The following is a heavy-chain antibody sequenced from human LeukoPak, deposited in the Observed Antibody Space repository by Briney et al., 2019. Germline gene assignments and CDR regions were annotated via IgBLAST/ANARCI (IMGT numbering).Heavy chain of an antibody. D-gene: IGHD3-10*01. CDR1: GFAFSSYA. CDR2: ISRRDDYT. V-gene: IGHV3-23*01. J-gene: IGHJ4*02. CDR3: ANDYRSGSFHDF. Sequence: GGSLRLSCAASGFAFSSYAMSWVRQPPGKGLEWVSVISRRDDYTYYADSVKGRFTISRDNSKNTLYLQMNTLRAEGTAVYYCANDYRSGSFHDFWGQGTLVTVSS.